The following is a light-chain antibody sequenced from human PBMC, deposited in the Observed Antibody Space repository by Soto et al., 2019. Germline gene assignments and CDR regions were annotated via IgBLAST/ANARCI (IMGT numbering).Light chain of an antibody. CDR3: SSYTSSSTLEV. V-gene: IGLV2-14*01. CDR2: EVS. Sequence: QSVLTQPSSVSGSPGQSITISCTGTSSDVGGYNYVSWYQQHPGKAPKLMIYEVSNRPSGVSNRFSGSKSGNTASLTISGLQAEDEADYDCSSYTSSSTLEVFGGGTKLTVL. CDR1: SSDVGGYNY. J-gene: IGLJ2*01.